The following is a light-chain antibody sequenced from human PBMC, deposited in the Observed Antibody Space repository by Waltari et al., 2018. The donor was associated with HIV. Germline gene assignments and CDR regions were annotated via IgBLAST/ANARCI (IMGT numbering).Light chain of an antibody. J-gene: IGKJ2*01. CDR1: QIIDYW. CDR3: QQYNSHSYT. V-gene: IGKV1-5*03. CDR2: KTS. Sequence: DVQMTQSPSTLSASVGDRVSITCRPSQIIDYWLAWYQQKPGQPPKLLIYKTSYLESGVPTRFSGSGSGADFTLTIDGLQPEDFATYYCQQYNSHSYTFGQGTKLDIK.